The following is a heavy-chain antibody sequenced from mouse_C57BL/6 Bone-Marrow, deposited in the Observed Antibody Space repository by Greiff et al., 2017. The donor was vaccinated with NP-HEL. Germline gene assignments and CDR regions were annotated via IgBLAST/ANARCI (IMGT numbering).Heavy chain of an antibody. CDR3: ASHGRSVYAMDY. CDR2: IYPNSGST. Sequence: QVQLQQPGAELVKPGASVKLSCKASGYTFTSYWMHWVKQRPGQGLEWIGMIYPNSGSTNYNEKFKSKATLTVDKSSSTAYMQLSSLTSEDSAVYYCASHGRSVYAMDYWGQGTSVTVSS. CDR1: GYTFTSYW. V-gene: IGHV1-64*01. J-gene: IGHJ4*01. D-gene: IGHD1-1*01.